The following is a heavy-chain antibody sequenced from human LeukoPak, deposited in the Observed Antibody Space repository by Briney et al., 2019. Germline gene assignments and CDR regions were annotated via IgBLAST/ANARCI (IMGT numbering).Heavy chain of an antibody. CDR3: ASLRGSSRPNWFDP. D-gene: IGHD6-13*01. Sequence: KPSETLSLTCTVSGGSISSSSYYWGWIRQPPGKGLEWIGSIYYSGSTYYNPSLKSRVTISVDTSKNQFSLKLSSVTAADTAVYYCASLRGSSRPNWFDPWGQGTLVTVSS. CDR1: GGSISSSSYY. V-gene: IGHV4-39*01. J-gene: IGHJ5*02. CDR2: IYYSGST.